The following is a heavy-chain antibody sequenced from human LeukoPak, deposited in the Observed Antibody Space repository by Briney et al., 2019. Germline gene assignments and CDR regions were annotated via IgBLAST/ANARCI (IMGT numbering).Heavy chain of an antibody. D-gene: IGHD3-10*01. CDR2: IIPIFGTA. V-gene: IGHV1-69*01. CDR1: GGTFSSYA. CDR3: ARFFYGSGGRNWFDP. Sequence: SVTVSCTASGGTFSSYAISWVRQAPGQGLEWMGGIIPIFGTANYAQKFQGRVTITADESTSTAYMELSSLRSEDTAVYYCARFFYGSGGRNWFDPWGQGTLVTVSS. J-gene: IGHJ5*02.